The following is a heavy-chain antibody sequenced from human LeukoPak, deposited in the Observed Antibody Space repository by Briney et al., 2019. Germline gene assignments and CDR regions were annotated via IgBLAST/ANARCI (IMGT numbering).Heavy chain of an antibody. CDR2: IDYSGST. CDR1: VGSICSYY. V-gene: IGHV4-59*08. J-gene: IGHJ4*02. D-gene: IGHD3-22*01. Sequence: SETLSLTCTLSVGSICSYYWTWIRQPPGKGLEWIGYIDYSGSTNYHPSLKSRVTMSVDTSKNQFSLKLSSVTAADTAVYYCARHNYYDSSGYYPLLFDYWGQGTLVTVSS. CDR3: ARHNYYDSSGYYPLLFDY.